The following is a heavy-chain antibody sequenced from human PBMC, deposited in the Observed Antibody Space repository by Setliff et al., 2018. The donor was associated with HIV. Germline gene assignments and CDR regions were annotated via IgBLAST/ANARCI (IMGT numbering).Heavy chain of an antibody. CDR3: AKGSLGDDYGDY. Sequence: PGGSLRLSCAASGFTFDDYAMHWVRQAPGKGLEWVSGISWNSGSIGYADSVKGRFTISRDNAKNSLYLQMNSLRAEDTALYYCAKGSLGDDYGDYWGQGTLVTVSS. CDR2: ISWNSGSI. V-gene: IGHV3-9*01. J-gene: IGHJ4*02. D-gene: IGHD3-16*01. CDR1: GFTFDDYA.